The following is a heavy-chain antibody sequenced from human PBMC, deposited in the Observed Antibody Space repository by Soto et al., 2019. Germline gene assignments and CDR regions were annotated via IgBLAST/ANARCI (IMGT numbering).Heavy chain of an antibody. V-gene: IGHV3-11*05. CDR1: GFSFSDYY. CDR2: ISSSSSYT. CDR3: AREGGRDYYFDY. Sequence: QVQLVESGGGLVKSGGSLRLSCAASGFSFSDYYMSWIRQAPGKGLEWVSYISSSSSYTNYADSVKGRFTISRDNAKNSLYLQMNSLRAEDTAVYYCAREGGRDYYFDYWGQGTLVTVSS. D-gene: IGHD3-16*01. J-gene: IGHJ4*02.